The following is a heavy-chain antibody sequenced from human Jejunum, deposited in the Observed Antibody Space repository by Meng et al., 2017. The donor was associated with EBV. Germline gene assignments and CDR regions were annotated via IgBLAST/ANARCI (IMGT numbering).Heavy chain of an antibody. CDR3: ARLGGYASGTYYPIDP. V-gene: IGHV4-34*01. D-gene: IGHD3-10*01. CDR2: INHGGGA. Sequence: QGQLQHWGAGLLQPSGTLSRTCAVYGGSFSDNQWTWIRQPPGKGLEWIGEINHGGGAIYNPSLKSRVTISVDTSKNQFSLKLSSVTAADTAVYYCARLGGYASGTYYPIDPWGQGTLVTVSS. CDR1: GGSFSDNQ. J-gene: IGHJ5*02.